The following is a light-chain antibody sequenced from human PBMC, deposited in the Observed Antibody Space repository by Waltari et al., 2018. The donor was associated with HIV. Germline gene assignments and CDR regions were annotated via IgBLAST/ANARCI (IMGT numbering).Light chain of an antibody. CDR3: YSRDSSGNSWV. J-gene: IGLJ3*02. CDR1: ALPKRY. CDR2: EDS. Sequence: SYELTQPPSVSVSPGQTARITCSGDALPKRYAYWYQQKSGQAPVLVIYEDSKRPSGIPGRVSGSSSGTMATLTISGAQVEDEADYYCYSRDSSGNSWVFGGGTKLTVL. V-gene: IGLV3-10*01.